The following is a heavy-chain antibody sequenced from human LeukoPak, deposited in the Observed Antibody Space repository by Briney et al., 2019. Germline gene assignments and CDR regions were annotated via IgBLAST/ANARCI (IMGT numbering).Heavy chain of an antibody. Sequence: SETLSLTCTVSGGSISSYYWSWIRQPAGKGLEWIGRIYTSGSTNYNPSLKSRVTISVDKSKNQFSLKLSSVTAADTAVYYCARSTAMVPLDYWGQGTLVTVSP. CDR3: ARSTAMVPLDY. V-gene: IGHV4-4*07. CDR2: IYTSGST. J-gene: IGHJ4*02. D-gene: IGHD5-18*01. CDR1: GGSISSYY.